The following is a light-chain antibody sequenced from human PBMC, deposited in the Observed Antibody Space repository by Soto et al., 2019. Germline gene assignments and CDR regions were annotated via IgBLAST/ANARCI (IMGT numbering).Light chain of an antibody. J-gene: IGLJ3*02. CDR3: GTWDSILSVWV. CDR2: ENN. CDR1: SSNIGNNY. Sequence: QSVLTQAPSVSAAPGQKVTISCSGSSSNIGNNYVSWYQQLPGTAPKLLIYENNKRPSGIPDRFSGSKSGTSATLGITGLQTGDEADYYCGTWDSILSVWVFGGGTKLTVL. V-gene: IGLV1-51*02.